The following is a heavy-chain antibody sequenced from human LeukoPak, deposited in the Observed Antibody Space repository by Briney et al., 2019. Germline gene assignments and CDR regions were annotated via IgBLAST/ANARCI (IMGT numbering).Heavy chain of an antibody. D-gene: IGHD3-22*01. CDR2: ISSSSSYI. CDR1: GFTFSSYS. V-gene: IGHV3-21*01. Sequence: PGGSLRLSCAASGFTFSSYSMTWVRQAPGKGLEWVSSISSSSSYIYYADSVKGRFTISRDNAKNSLYLQMNSLRAEDTAVYYCARGYYYDSSGYYASFGYWGQGTLVTVSS. J-gene: IGHJ4*02. CDR3: ARGYYYDSSGYYASFGY.